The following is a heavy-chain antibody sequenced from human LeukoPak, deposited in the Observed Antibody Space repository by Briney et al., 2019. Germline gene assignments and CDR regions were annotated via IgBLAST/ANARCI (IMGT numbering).Heavy chain of an antibody. CDR2: ISAYNGNT. CDR1: GYSFTSYG. J-gene: IGHJ4*02. V-gene: IGHV1-18*01. Sequence: ASVKVSCKASGYSFTSYGISWVRQAPGQGLEWMGWISAYNGNTNYAQKLQGRVTMTTDTSTSTAYMELRSLRSDDTAVYYCARTPSTSETAAGTFDYWGQGTLVTVSS. CDR3: ARTPSTSETAAGTFDY. D-gene: IGHD6-13*01.